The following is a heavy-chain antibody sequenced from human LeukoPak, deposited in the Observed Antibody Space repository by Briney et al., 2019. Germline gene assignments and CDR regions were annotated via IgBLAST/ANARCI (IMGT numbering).Heavy chain of an antibody. CDR2: IYHSGST. CDR1: GGSISSSNW. D-gene: IGHD1-26*01. CDR3: AKSGSYYYRWFDP. J-gene: IGHJ5*02. Sequence: SETLSLTCAVSGGSISSSNWWSWVRQPPGKGLEWIGEIYHSGSTNYNPSLKSRVTISVDKSKNQFSLKLSSVTAADTAVYYCAKSGSYYYRWFDPWGQGTLVTVSS. V-gene: IGHV4-4*02.